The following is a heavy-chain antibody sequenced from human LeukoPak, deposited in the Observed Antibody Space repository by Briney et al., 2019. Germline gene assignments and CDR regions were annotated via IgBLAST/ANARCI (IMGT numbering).Heavy chain of an antibody. Sequence: GGSLRLSCAASGFTFSGSAMHWVRQAPGKGLEWVSAISGSGGSTYYADSVKGRFTISRDNSKNTLYLQMNSLRAEDTAVYYCAKDRTYDFWSGYPRGYYYMDVWGKGTTVTVSS. D-gene: IGHD3-3*01. J-gene: IGHJ6*03. CDR2: ISGSGGST. V-gene: IGHV3-23*01. CDR1: GFTFSGSA. CDR3: AKDRTYDFWSGYPRGYYYMDV.